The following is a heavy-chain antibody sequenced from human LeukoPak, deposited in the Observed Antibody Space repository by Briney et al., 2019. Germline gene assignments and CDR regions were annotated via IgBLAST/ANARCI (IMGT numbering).Heavy chain of an antibody. Sequence: KPSETLSLTCTVSGGSISSSSYYWGWIRQPPGKGLEWIGSIYYSGSTYYNPSLKSRVTISVDTSKNQFSLKLSSVTAAVTAVYYCARPSTDYVWGSYRTGAFDIWGQGTMVTVSS. CDR1: GGSISSSSYY. CDR2: IYYSGST. CDR3: ARPSTDYVWGSYRTGAFDI. V-gene: IGHV4-39*01. D-gene: IGHD3-16*02. J-gene: IGHJ3*02.